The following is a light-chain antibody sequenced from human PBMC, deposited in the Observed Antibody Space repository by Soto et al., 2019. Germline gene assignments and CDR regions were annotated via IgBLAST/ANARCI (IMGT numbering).Light chain of an antibody. CDR1: SSDVGSYNL. Sequence: QSALTQPASVSGSPGQSITISCTGTSSDVGSYNLVSWYQQHPGKAPKLMIYEGSKRPSGVSNRFSGSKSGNTASLTISGLQAEDEADYYCCSYAGSSTFAPHVVFGGGTKLTVL. V-gene: IGLV2-23*03. CDR2: EGS. J-gene: IGLJ2*01. CDR3: CSYAGSSTFAPHVV.